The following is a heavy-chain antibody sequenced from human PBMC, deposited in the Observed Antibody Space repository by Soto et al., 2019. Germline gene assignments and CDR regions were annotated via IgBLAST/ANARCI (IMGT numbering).Heavy chain of an antibody. J-gene: IGHJ4*02. V-gene: IGHV1-8*01. D-gene: IGHD3-3*01. CDR3: ARVRPYYDFWSGTLYFDY. CDR1: GYTFTSYD. Sequence: ASVKVSCKASGYTFTSYDINWVRQATGQGLEWMGWMNPNSGNTGYAQKFQGRVTMTRNTSISTAYMELSSLRSEDTAVYYCARVRPYYDFWSGTLYFDYWGQGTLVTVSS. CDR2: MNPNSGNT.